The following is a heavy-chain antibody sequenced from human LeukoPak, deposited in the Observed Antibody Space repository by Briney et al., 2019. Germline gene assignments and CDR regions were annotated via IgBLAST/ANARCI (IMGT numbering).Heavy chain of an antibody. CDR2: INPKNGDS. CDR3: ARAGYDYGDSSDF. CDR1: GYPLATYY. D-gene: IGHD4-17*01. Sequence: ASVKVSCSASGYPLATYYIHWVRQAPGQGLEWMGCINPKNGDSKYAQKFQGGVTMTRATSIATAYMEVSRLTSDDTAVYFCARAGYDYGDSSDFWGQGTLVTVSS. V-gene: IGHV1-2*02. J-gene: IGHJ4*02.